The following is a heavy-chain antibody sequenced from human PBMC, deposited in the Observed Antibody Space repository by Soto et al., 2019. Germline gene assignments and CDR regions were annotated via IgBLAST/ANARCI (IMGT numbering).Heavy chain of an antibody. CDR1: GFTFSSYS. D-gene: IGHD5-18*01. V-gene: IGHV3-21*01. CDR2: ISSSSSYI. J-gene: IGHJ3*02. CDR3: ARDSTEYSYGYEASYAFDI. Sequence: GGSLRLSCAASGFTFSSYSMNWVRQAPGKGLEWVSSISSSSSYIYYADSVKGRFTISRDNAKNSLYPQMNSLRAEDTAVYYCARDSTEYSYGYEASYAFDIWGQGTMVTVSS.